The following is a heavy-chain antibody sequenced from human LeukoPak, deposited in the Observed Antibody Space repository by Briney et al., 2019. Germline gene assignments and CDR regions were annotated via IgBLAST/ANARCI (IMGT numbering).Heavy chain of an antibody. CDR2: IWYDGSNK. D-gene: IGHD3-22*01. V-gene: IGHV3-33*08. J-gene: IGHJ4*02. CDR3: ARDAGRGSSGYYGVDY. CDR1: GFPFNRYR. Sequence: GGPLTLPCAVSGFPFNRYRTNWAPRSQRKARVGVGYIWYDGSNKYYADSVKGRFTISRDNSKNTLYLQMNSLRAEDTAVYYCARDAGRGSSGYYGVDYWGQGTLVTVSS.